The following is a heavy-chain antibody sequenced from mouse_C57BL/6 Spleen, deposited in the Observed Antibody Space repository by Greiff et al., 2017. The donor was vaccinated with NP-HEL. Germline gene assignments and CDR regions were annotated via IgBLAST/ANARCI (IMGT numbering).Heavy chain of an antibody. Sequence: EVQVVESGGGLVKPGGSLKLSCAASGFTFSSYPMSWVRQTPEKRLEWVATISGGGGNTYYPDSVKGRFTISRDNAKNTLYLQMSSLRSEDTALYYCARPLYDGSWFAYWGQVTLVTVSA. CDR1: GFTFSSYP. D-gene: IGHD2-3*01. CDR3: ARPLYDGSWFAY. CDR2: ISGGGGNT. V-gene: IGHV5-9*01. J-gene: IGHJ3*01.